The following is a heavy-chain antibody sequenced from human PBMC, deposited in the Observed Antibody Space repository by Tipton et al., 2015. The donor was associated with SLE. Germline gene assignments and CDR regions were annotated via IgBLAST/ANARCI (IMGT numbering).Heavy chain of an antibody. CDR3: ARGRTSYSSTSDSFDI. CDR1: GFTFSSYS. CDR2: INSRSSYM. V-gene: IGHV3-21*03. D-gene: IGHD6-13*01. Sequence: SLRLSCAASGFTFSSYSMNWVRQAPGKGLEWVPSINSRSSYMYYADSVKGRFTISRDNAENSLYLQLNSLRADDTAVYYCARGRTSYSSTSDSFDIWGQGTMVTVSS. J-gene: IGHJ3*02.